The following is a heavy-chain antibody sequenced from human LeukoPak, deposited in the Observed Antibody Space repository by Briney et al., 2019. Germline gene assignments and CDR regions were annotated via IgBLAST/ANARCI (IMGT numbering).Heavy chain of an antibody. CDR3: AKTTTYYDFWSGYYTALDGGYFDY. J-gene: IGHJ4*02. CDR2: ISGSSGRT. V-gene: IGHV3-23*01. D-gene: IGHD3-3*01. Sequence: GGSLRLSRAASGFTFSSYAMSWVRQAPGKGREWVSAISGSSGRTYNVYSVKGRFTLSRDNSKNTLYLQMNSLRAEDTAVYYCAKTTTYYDFWSGYYTALDGGYFDYWGQGTLVTVSS. CDR1: GFTFSSYA.